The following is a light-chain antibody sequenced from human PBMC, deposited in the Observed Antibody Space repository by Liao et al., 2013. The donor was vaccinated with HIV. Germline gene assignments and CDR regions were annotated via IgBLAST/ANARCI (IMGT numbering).Light chain of an antibody. J-gene: IGLJ3*02. Sequence: SYELTQPPSVSESPGQTAIITCSGEKLGDKYVRWYQQKPGQSPVLVIYEDKKRPSGIPERFSGSNSGNTATLTISGTQAMDEADYYCQVWDSTTGMFGGGTKLTVL. CDR2: EDK. CDR1: KLGDKY. V-gene: IGLV3-1*01. CDR3: QVWDSTTGM.